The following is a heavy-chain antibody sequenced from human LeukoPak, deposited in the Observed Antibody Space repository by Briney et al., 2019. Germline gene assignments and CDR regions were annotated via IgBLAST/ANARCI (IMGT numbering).Heavy chain of an antibody. CDR3: ARDSYYYGSGSTLFDY. V-gene: IGHV1-18*01. D-gene: IGHD3-10*01. Sequence: ASVKVSCKASGYTFTSYGIIWVRQAPGQGLEWMGWISAYNGNTNYAQKLQGRVTMTTDTSTSTAYMELRSLRSDDTAVYYCARDSYYYGSGSTLFDYWGQGTLVTVSS. CDR1: GYTFTSYG. CDR2: ISAYNGNT. J-gene: IGHJ4*02.